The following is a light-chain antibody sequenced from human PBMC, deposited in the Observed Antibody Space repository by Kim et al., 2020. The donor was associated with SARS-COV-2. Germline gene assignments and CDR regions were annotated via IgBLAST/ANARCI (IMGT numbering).Light chain of an antibody. V-gene: IGKV3-20*01. CDR2: STS. CDR1: RKVAGNR. Sequence: LAPGGKGVTLSRATRKVAGNRLAWYQQKPGKAPRLLIYSTSSRETGIPDRFSGSGSGTEFTLTISRLQPEDSAVYYCQQYNRQPYTFGQGTKLEI. J-gene: IGKJ2*01. CDR3: QQYNRQPYT.